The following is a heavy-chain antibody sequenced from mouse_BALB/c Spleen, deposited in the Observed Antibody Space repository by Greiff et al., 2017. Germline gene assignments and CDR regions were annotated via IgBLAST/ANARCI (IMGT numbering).Heavy chain of an antibody. J-gene: IGHJ1*01. CDR3: ARDDYYGSSLYFDV. CDR1: GFTFSSYA. V-gene: IGHV5-9-4*01. Sequence: EVKLMESGGGLVKPGGSLKLSCAASGFTFSSYAMSWVRQSPEKRLEWVAEISSGGSYTYYPDTVTGRFTISRDNAKNTLYLEMSSLRSEDTAMYYCARDDYYGSSLYFDVWGAGTTVTVSS. CDR2: ISSGGSYT. D-gene: IGHD1-1*01.